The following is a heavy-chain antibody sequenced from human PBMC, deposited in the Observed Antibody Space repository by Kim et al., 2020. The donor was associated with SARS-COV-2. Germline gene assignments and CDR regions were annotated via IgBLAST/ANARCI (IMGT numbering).Heavy chain of an antibody. CDR2: IYTGGRT. Sequence: GGSLRLSCAPSGFTVSSYYMTWVRQAPGKGLEWVSVIYTGGRTYYADSVKGRFTLSRDNSKNTLYLQMNSLRVEDTAVYYCARAKVGWESGMDVWGQGTTVTVSS. J-gene: IGHJ6*02. CDR1: GFTVSSYY. D-gene: IGHD1-26*01. V-gene: IGHV3-53*01. CDR3: ARAKVGWESGMDV.